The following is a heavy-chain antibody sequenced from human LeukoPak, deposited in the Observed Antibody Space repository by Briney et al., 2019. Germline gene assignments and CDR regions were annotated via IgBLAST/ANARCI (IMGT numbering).Heavy chain of an antibody. D-gene: IGHD1-26*01. CDR3: ARESGSIALDY. V-gene: IGHV4-39*02. CDR1: GGSISSNSYY. CDR2: IYYTGST. J-gene: IGHJ4*02. Sequence: PSETLSLTCSVSGGSISSNSYYWGWIRQPPGKGLEWIASIYYTGSTYYNPSLRGRVTISVDTSKNQFSLKLSSVTAADTAVYYCARESGSIALDYWGQGTLVTVSS.